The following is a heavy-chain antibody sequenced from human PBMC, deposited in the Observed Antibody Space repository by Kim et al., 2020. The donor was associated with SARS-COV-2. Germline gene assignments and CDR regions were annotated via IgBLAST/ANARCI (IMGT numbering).Heavy chain of an antibody. V-gene: IGHV3-23*03. D-gene: IGHD3-16*01. J-gene: IGHJ4*02. CDR2: IYSGDSST. CDR3: ARDLGGGGDY. Sequence: GGSLRLSCAASGFTFSGYGMSWVRQAPGKGLECVSLIYSGDSSTYYADSVRGRFTISRDNSKNTLYLQMNSLRAEDTAVYYCARDLGGGGDYWGQGTLVTVSS. CDR1: GFTFSGYG.